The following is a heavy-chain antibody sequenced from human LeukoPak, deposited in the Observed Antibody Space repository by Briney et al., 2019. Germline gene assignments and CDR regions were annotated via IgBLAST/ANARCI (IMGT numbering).Heavy chain of an antibody. CDR2: IIPILGIA. D-gene: IGHD2-15*01. Sequence: ASVKVSCKASGGTFSSYAISWVRQAPGQGLEWMGRIIPILGIANYAQKFQGRVTITADKSTSTAYMELSSLRSEDTAVYYCARALGYCSGGSCYYYGMDVWGQRTTVTVSS. CDR1: GGTFSSYA. CDR3: ARALGYCSGGSCYYYGMDV. V-gene: IGHV1-69*04. J-gene: IGHJ6*02.